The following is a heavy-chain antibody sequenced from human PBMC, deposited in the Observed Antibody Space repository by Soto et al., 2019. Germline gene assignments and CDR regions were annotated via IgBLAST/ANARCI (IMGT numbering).Heavy chain of an antibody. V-gene: IGHV4-59*01. CDR3: ARDLWGYCGTDCYPLDV. CDR2: LYNTGST. D-gene: IGHD2-21*02. CDR1: GGSIIRYY. J-gene: IGHJ6*02. Sequence: PSETLSLTCTVSGGSIIRYYCSCIRQPPGKGLEWIGYLYNTGSTIYNPSLKSRVTISVDTSKNQFSLKLNSVTAADTAVYYCARDLWGYCGTDCYPLDVWGQGTTVTVSS.